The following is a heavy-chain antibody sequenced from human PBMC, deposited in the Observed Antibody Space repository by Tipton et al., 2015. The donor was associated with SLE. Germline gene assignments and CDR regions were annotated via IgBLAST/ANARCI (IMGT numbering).Heavy chain of an antibody. J-gene: IGHJ3*01. Sequence: TLPLTCAVYGGSTSDTNWSWIRQPPGKGLEWVGEIHHIGGTKYSPSLKSRVTISIDTSKNQFSLKLISVTAADTAVYYCARHFGWSFDVWGQGTMVTVSS. V-gene: IGHV4-34*01. CDR3: ARHFGWSFDV. CDR2: IHHIGGT. CDR1: GGSTSDTN. D-gene: IGHD2-15*01.